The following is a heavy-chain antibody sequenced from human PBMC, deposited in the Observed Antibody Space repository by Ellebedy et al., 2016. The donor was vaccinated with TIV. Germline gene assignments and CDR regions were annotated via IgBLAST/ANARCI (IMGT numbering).Heavy chain of an antibody. CDR3: AGGDDFVWGNADH. CDR2: ISAHTGDT. D-gene: IGHD3-16*01. V-gene: IGHV1-18*01. CDR1: GYTFTTSG. Sequence: ASVKVSXXTSGYTFTTSGIAWVRQAPGQGLEWMGWISAHTGDTHYAQKFQGRVTMTTDTSTTTAYLDLRSLRSNDTAVYYCAGGDDFVWGNADHWGQGTLVTVSS. J-gene: IGHJ4*01.